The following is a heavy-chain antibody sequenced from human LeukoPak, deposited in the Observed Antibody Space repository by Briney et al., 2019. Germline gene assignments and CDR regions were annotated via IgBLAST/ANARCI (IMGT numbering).Heavy chain of an antibody. J-gene: IGHJ6*03. CDR3: ARVMGSGPPYYYYYYMDV. D-gene: IGHD3-10*01. CDR2: ISSSGYTI. Sequence: PGGSLRLSSAASGFTFSSYEINWVRLAPGKGLEWVSYISSSGYTIYYTDSVKGRFTISRDNAKNSLYLQMNTLRAEDTAVYYCARVMGSGPPYYYYYYMDVWGKGTTVTVSS. CDR1: GFTFSSYE. V-gene: IGHV3-48*03.